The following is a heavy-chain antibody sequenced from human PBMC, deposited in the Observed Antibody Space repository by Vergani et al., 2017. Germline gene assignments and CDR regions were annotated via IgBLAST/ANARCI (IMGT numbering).Heavy chain of an antibody. Sequence: VLLQEPGPGLVKPSETLSLTCSVSGDPMNTYYWTWIRQPPGKGLEWIGYIYDSGDTKYNPSLKSRVTMSLDTSKNQFSLNLYSVTAADTAVYYCARGALWWLRQIDSWGQGTLVTVSS. CDR1: GDPMNTYY. CDR3: ARGALWWLRQIDS. V-gene: IGHV4-59*01. D-gene: IGHD2-21*01. J-gene: IGHJ4*02. CDR2: IYDSGDT.